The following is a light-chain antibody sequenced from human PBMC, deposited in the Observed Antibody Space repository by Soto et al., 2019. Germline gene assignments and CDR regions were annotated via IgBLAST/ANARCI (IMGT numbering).Light chain of an antibody. CDR3: NSYTSKSTGV. CDR1: SSDVGGYNY. V-gene: IGLV2-14*01. CDR2: EVS. J-gene: IGLJ1*01. Sequence: QSALTQPASVSGSPGQSITISCTGTSSDVGGYNYVSWYQQHTGKAPKLIIYEVSNRPSGVSNRFSGSKSGNTASLTISVLQAEYEADYYCNSYTSKSTGVFGTGTKLTVL.